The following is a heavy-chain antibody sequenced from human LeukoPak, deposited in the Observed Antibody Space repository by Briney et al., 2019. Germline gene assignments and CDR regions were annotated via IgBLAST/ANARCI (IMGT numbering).Heavy chain of an antibody. CDR3: ARCFPPRTMTTQQAGIDY. Sequence: GGSLRLSCAASVFTFSSYEMNWVRQAPGKGLEWVSYISSSGSTIYYADSVKGRFTISRDNSKNTVYLRMNSLRAEDTAVYNCARCFPPRTMTTQQAGIDYWGQGTLVTVSS. J-gene: IGHJ4*02. CDR1: VFTFSSYE. V-gene: IGHV3-48*03. D-gene: IGHD1-1*01. CDR2: ISSSGSTI.